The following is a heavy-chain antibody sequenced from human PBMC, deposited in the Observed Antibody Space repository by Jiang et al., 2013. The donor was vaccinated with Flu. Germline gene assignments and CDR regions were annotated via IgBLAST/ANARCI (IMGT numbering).Heavy chain of an antibody. V-gene: IGHV4-39*07. CDR3: ARVIAAAGVYYYGMDV. Sequence: GLLKPSETLSLTCTVSGGSISSSSDYWGWIRQSPGKGLEWIASIHYSGTTYYNPSLKSRVTISVDTSKNQFSLKLSSVTAADTAVYYCARVIAAAGVYYYGMDVWGQGTTVTVSS. J-gene: IGHJ6*02. CDR1: GGSISSSSDY. CDR2: IHYSGTT. D-gene: IGHD6-13*01.